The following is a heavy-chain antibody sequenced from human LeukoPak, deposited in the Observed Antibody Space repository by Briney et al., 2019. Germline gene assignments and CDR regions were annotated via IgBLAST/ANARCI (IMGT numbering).Heavy chain of an antibody. J-gene: IGHJ3*02. CDR1: GASISSYY. CDR2: LYTSGST. V-gene: IGHV4-4*07. Sequence: SETLSLTCTVSGASISSYYWTWIRQPAGKGLEWIGRLYTSGSTNYNPSLKSRVTMSVDTSKNQFSLNLSSVTAADTAVYYCAREYGAYGGAFDIWGQGTMVTVSS. D-gene: IGHD4-17*01. CDR3: AREYGAYGGAFDI.